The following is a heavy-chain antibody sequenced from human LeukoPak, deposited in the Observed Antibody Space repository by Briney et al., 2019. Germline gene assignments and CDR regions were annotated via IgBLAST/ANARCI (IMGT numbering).Heavy chain of an antibody. D-gene: IGHD5/OR15-5a*01. CDR2: IKQDGSEK. V-gene: IGHV3-7*01. CDR3: ASTSYYYYYYYMDV. Sequence: GGSLRLSCAASGFTFSSYWMSWVRQAPGKGLEWVANIKQDGSEKYYVDSVKGRFTISRDNAKNSLYLQMNSLRAEDTAVYYCASTSYYYYYYYMDVWGKGTTVTVSS. CDR1: GFTFSSYW. J-gene: IGHJ6*03.